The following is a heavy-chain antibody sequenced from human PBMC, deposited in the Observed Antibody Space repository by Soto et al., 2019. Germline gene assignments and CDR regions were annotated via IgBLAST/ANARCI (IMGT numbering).Heavy chain of an antibody. J-gene: IGHJ3*02. D-gene: IGHD6-13*01. CDR2: IYWDDDK. Sequence: QITLKESGPPLVKPTQTLTLTCTFSGFSLSTSGVGVGWIRQPPGKALEWLALIYWDDDKRYSPSLKSRLTIXXDXSXTQVVLTLTNMDPVDTATYYCAHTTGYSSRRDAFDIWGQGTMVTVSS. CDR1: GFSLSTSGVG. CDR3: AHTTGYSSRRDAFDI. V-gene: IGHV2-5*02.